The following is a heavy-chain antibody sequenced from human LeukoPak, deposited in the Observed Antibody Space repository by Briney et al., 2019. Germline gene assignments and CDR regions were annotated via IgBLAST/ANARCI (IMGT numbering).Heavy chain of an antibody. CDR2: IYYSGYT. CDR1: GGSISSNY. V-gene: IGHV4-59*08. Sequence: PSETLSLTCTVSGGSISSNYRSWIRQPPGKGLEWIGYIYYSGYTNYNPSLKSRVTISVDTSNNQFSLKLSSVTAADTAVYYCARHFDHVGSGIYEYWGQGTLVTVSS. D-gene: IGHD3-10*01. CDR3: ARHFDHVGSGIYEY. J-gene: IGHJ4*02.